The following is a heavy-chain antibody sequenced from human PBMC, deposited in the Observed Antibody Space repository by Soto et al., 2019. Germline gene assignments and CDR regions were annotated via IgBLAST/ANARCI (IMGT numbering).Heavy chain of an antibody. J-gene: IGHJ5*02. CDR3: ARDQNWFDP. V-gene: IGHV4-39*07. CDR1: GGSISSSSYN. CDR2: IYYSGST. Sequence: SETLSLTCTVSGGSISSSSYNWGWIRQPPGKGLEWIGYIYYSGSTYYNPSLKCRVTISVDTSKNQFSLKLSFVTAADTAVYYCARDQNWFDPWGQGTLVTVSS.